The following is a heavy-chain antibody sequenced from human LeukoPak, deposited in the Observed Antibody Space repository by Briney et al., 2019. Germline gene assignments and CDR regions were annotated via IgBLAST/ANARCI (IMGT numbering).Heavy chain of an antibody. CDR1: GYTLTELS. V-gene: IGHV1-24*01. Sequence: GASVKVSCKVSGYTLTELSMHWVRQAPGKGLEWMGGFDPEDGETIYAQKFQGRVTMTEDTSTDTAYMELSSLRSEDTAVYYCATLMVVPAAIWYGMDVWGQGTTVTVSS. J-gene: IGHJ6*02. D-gene: IGHD2-2*01. CDR3: ATLMVVPAAIWYGMDV. CDR2: FDPEDGET.